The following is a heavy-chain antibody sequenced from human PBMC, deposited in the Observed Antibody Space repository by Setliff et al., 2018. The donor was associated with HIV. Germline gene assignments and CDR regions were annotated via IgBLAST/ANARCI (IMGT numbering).Heavy chain of an antibody. CDR3: ARASYGDYHYYGMDV. V-gene: IGHV4-59*08. CDR1: GGSISSYY. CDR2: IYYSGST. Sequence: SETLSLTCTVSGGSISSYYWSWIRQPPGKGLEWLGYIYYSGSTYYNPSLKSRVTISVDTSKNQFSLKLSPVTAADTAVYYCARASYGDYHYYGMDVWGQGTTVTVSS. D-gene: IGHD4-17*01. J-gene: IGHJ6*02.